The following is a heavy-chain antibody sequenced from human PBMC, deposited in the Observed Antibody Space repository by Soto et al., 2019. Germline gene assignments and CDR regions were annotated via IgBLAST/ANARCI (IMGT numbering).Heavy chain of an antibody. J-gene: IGHJ6*02. CDR2: IIPIFGTA. D-gene: IGHD3-10*01. CDR3: ARDGIMQGSGSPTKNYYYGMDV. CDR1: GGTFSSYA. V-gene: IGHV1-69*13. Sequence: ASVKVSCKASGGTFSSYAISWVRQAPGQGLEWMGGIIPIFGTANYAQKFQGRVTITADESTSTAYMELSSLRSEDTAVYYCARDGIMQGSGSPTKNYYYGMDVWGQGTTVTVSS.